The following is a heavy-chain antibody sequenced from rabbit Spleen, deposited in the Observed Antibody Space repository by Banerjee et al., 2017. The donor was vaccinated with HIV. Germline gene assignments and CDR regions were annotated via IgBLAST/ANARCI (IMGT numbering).Heavy chain of an antibody. J-gene: IGHJ4*01. V-gene: IGHV1S43*01. CDR2: IGTSSGTT. D-gene: IGHD5-1*01. CDR3: ARDLVGVIGWNFYL. CDR1: GIDFSSYY. Sequence: QSLEESGGGLVKPGGTLTLTCKASGIDFSSYYMCWVRQAPGKGLELIACIGTSSGTTWYASWVNGQFTISRSTSLNTVDLKMTSLTAADRATYFCARDLVGVIGWNFYLWGPGTLVTVS.